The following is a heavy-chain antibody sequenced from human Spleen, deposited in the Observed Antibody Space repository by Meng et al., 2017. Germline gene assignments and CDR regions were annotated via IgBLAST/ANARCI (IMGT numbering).Heavy chain of an antibody. Sequence: QLQLQESGPGLVKPSQALSLTCAISGDSVSSNTAAWNWIRRSPSRGLEWLGRTYYRSKWYNDYAVSVKSRITINPDTSKNQFSLQLNSVTPEDTAVYYCARQEGAFDYWGQGTLVTVSS. D-gene: IGHD3-16*01. CDR2: TYYRSKWYN. CDR1: GDSVSSNTAA. CDR3: ARQEGAFDY. J-gene: IGHJ4*02. V-gene: IGHV6-1*01.